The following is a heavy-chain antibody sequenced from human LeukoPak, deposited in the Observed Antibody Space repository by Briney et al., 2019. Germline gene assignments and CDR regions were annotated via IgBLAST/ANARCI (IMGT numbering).Heavy chain of an antibody. D-gene: IGHD2-2*01. J-gene: IGHJ3*02. CDR2: INAGNGNT. Sequence: RWASVKVSCKASGYTFTSYAMHWVRQAPGQRLEWMGWINAGNGNTKYSQKFQGRVTITRDTSASTACMELSSLRSEDTAVYYCARYQLLLDAFDIWGQGTMVTVSS. V-gene: IGHV1-3*01. CDR1: GYTFTSYA. CDR3: ARYQLLLDAFDI.